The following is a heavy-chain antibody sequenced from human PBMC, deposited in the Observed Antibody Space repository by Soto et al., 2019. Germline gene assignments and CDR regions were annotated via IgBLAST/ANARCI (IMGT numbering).Heavy chain of an antibody. J-gene: IGHJ3*02. CDR1: GFTFSSYA. CDR3: ARVRRQQWLVTAFDI. Sequence: PGGSLRLSCAASGFTFSSYAMHWVRQAPGKGLEWVAVISYDGSNKYYADSVKGRFTISRDNSKNTLYLQMNSLRAEDTAVYYCARVRRQQWLVTAFDIWGQGTMVTVSS. D-gene: IGHD6-19*01. V-gene: IGHV3-30-3*01. CDR2: ISYDGSNK.